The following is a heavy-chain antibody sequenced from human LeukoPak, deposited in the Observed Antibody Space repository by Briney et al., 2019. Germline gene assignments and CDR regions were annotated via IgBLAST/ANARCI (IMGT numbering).Heavy chain of an antibody. CDR2: INPSGGST. Sequence: ASVKVSCKASGYTFTSYYMHWVRQAPGQGLEWMGIINPSGGSTSYAQKFQGRVTMTRDTSTSTVYIELSSLRSEDTAVYYCARVSSGASMITFGGVLDYWGQGTLVTVSS. J-gene: IGHJ4*02. CDR3: ARVSSGASMITFGGVLDY. CDR1: GYTFTSYY. V-gene: IGHV1-46*01. D-gene: IGHD3-16*01.